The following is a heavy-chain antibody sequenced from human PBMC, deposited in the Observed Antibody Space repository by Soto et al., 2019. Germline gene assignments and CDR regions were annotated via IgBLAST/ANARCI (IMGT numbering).Heavy chain of an antibody. J-gene: IGHJ4*02. D-gene: IGHD3-16*01. Sequence: QLQLQESGSGLVKPSQTLSLTCVVSGASISSGDYAWNWVRQPPGKGLEWLGYIYNSGGSYYHTSLKGRVTISLDRSKNHFSLRLNSVTAADTALYFCARGDKNNDYYFDHWGQGTLVTVTS. CDR3: ARGDKNNDYYFDH. CDR2: IYNSGGS. CDR1: GASISSGDYA. V-gene: IGHV4-30-2*01.